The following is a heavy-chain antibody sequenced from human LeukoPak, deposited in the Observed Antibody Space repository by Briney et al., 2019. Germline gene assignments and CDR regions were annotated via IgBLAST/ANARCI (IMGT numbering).Heavy chain of an antibody. CDR3: GRFGYVAAVDS. Sequence: GGSLRLSCAASGFTFSSYWMTWVRQAPGKGLEWVANIEPAGSATYYVDSVKGRFTISRDNAKNLLYSQMNSLRAEDSAVYHCGRFGYVAAVDSWGQGALVTVSS. CDR2: IEPAGSAT. J-gene: IGHJ4*02. V-gene: IGHV3-7*01. CDR1: GFTFSSYW. D-gene: IGHD2-15*01.